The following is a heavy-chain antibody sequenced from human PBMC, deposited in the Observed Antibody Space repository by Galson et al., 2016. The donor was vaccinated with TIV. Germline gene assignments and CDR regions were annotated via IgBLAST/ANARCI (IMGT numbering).Heavy chain of an antibody. CDR2: ISSSGFS. CDR1: GDSISSSY. CDR3: ANDYGASYFDH. V-gene: IGHV4-4*08. J-gene: IGHJ4*02. Sequence: ETLSLPCNVSGDSISSSYWSWIRQPPGKGLEWIGFISSSGFSNYNPTLKSRVTMSVDASKKQISLRLSSLTAADTAVYFCANDYGASYFDHWGQGAVVTVSS. D-gene: IGHD4-17*01.